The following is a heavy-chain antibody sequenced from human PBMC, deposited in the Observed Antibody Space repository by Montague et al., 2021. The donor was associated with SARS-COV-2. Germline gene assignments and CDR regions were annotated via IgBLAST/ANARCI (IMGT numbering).Heavy chain of an antibody. Sequence: SLRLSCAASGFTFSSYSMNWVRQAPGKGLEWVSSISSSSSYIYYADSVKGRFTISRDNAKNSLYLQMNSPRAEDTAVYYCARDLNDYVWGSYRYFDYWGQGTLVTVSS. CDR3: ARDLNDYVWGSYRYFDY. CDR1: GFTFSSYS. CDR2: ISSSSSYI. J-gene: IGHJ4*02. D-gene: IGHD3-16*02. V-gene: IGHV3-21*01.